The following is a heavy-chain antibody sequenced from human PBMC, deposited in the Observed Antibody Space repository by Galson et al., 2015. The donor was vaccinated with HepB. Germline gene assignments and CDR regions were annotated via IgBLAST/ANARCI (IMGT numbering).Heavy chain of an antibody. V-gene: IGHV4-39*07. CDR2: IYYSGST. Sequence: TLSLTCTVSGGSISSSSYYWGWIRQPPGKGLEWIGSIYYSGSTYYNPSLKSRVTISVDTSKNQFSLKLSSVTAADTALYYCARAPAYGFSGRLDHWGQGTLVTVSS. J-gene: IGHJ5*02. CDR1: GGSISSSSYY. CDR3: ARAPAYGFSGRLDH. D-gene: IGHD4-17*01.